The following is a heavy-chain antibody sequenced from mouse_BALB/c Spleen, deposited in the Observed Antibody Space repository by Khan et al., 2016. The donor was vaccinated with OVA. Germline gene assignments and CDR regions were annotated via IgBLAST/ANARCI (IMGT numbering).Heavy chain of an antibody. CDR3: ARWFTY. J-gene: IGHJ3*01. CDR2: ISYSGST. CDR1: GYSITSDYA. V-gene: IGHV3-2*02. Sequence: EVKLEESGPGLVKPSQSLSLTCTVTGYSITSDYAWNWIRQFPGNKLEWMGYISYSGSTTYTPSLKGRISITRDTSKNQFFLQLNSVTTEDTATYDCARWFTYWGQGTLVTVSA.